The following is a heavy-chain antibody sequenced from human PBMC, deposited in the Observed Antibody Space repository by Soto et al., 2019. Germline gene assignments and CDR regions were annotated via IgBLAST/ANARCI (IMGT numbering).Heavy chain of an antibody. D-gene: IGHD3-3*01. Sequence: SVKVSCKTSGFMFTSSAVQWVRQARGQRLEWMGWLVVGSGNTHYAQHFQERVTLTRDMSTGTAYMELSSLRSEDTAVYYCAAVPVLRFLKWLPAYFDYWGQGTLVTVSS. J-gene: IGHJ4*02. CDR1: GFMFTSSA. CDR2: LVVGSGNT. CDR3: AAVPVLRFLKWLPAYFDY. V-gene: IGHV1-58*01.